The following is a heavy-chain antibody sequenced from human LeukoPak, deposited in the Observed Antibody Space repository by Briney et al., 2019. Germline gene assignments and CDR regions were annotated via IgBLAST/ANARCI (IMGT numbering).Heavy chain of an antibody. D-gene: IGHD6-6*01. CDR1: GYSFTSYW. Sequence: GESLKISCKGSGYSFTSYWIGWVRQMPGKGLEWMGIIYPGDSDTRYSPSFQGQVTISADKSISTAYLQWSSLKASDTAMYYCARLAYSSSYYYYKDVWGKGTAVTVSS. V-gene: IGHV5-51*01. CDR2: IYPGDSDT. CDR3: ARLAYSSSYYYYKDV. J-gene: IGHJ6*03.